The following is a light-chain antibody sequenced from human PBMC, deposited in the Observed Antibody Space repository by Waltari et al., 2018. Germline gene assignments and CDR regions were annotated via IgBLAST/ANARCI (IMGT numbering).Light chain of an antibody. Sequence: DIQMTQSPSTLSASVEDRVTITCRASQSISGLLAWYRQEAGKAPKLLIYEASTLESGVPSRFSGSGSGTEFTLTISGVQPDDVATFYCQQYRTYPWTFGRGTKVEIK. CDR2: EAS. CDR1: QSISGL. CDR3: QQYRTYPWT. J-gene: IGKJ1*01. V-gene: IGKV1-5*03.